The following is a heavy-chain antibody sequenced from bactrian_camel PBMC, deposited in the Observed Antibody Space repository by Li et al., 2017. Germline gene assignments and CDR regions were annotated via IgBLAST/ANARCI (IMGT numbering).Heavy chain of an antibody. D-gene: IGHD6*01. J-gene: IGHJ4*01. V-gene: IGHV3S53*01. CDR2: IDKDSNT. CDR3: AEGRGSRGEHCYSLNY. Sequence: QLVESGGGSVQAGGSLRLSCAASGYTYSFYCMAWFRQAPGKEREGVAYIDKDSNTKYADSVKGRFTVSKDNAKNTVYLQMNNLQPEDTATYYCAEGRGSRGEHCYSLNYWGQGTQVTVS. CDR1: GYTYSFYC.